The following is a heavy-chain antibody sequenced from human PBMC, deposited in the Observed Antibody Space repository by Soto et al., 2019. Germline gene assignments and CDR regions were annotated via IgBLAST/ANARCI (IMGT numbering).Heavy chain of an antibody. Sequence: GGSLRLSCAASGFTFSSYAMSWVRQAPGKGLEWVSAISGSGGSTYYADSVKGRFTISRDNSKNTLYLQMNSLRAEDTAVYYCAKGFGDRSPSWRYYYGMDVWGQGTTVTVSS. CDR3: AKGFGDRSPSWRYYYGMDV. V-gene: IGHV3-23*01. D-gene: IGHD3-10*01. CDR1: GFTFSSYA. CDR2: ISGSGGST. J-gene: IGHJ6*02.